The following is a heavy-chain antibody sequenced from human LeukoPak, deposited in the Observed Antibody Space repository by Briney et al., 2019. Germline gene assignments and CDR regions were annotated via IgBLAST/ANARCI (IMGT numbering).Heavy chain of an antibody. Sequence: SETLSLTCAVYGGSFSGYYWSWIRQPPGKGLEWIGEVNHSGSTNYNPSLKSRVTISVDTSKNQFSLKLSSVTAADTAAYYCASNDYYDSSGYYAFDIWGQGTMVTVSS. V-gene: IGHV4-34*01. CDR1: GGSFSGYY. J-gene: IGHJ3*02. D-gene: IGHD3-22*01. CDR2: VNHSGST. CDR3: ASNDYYDSSGYYAFDI.